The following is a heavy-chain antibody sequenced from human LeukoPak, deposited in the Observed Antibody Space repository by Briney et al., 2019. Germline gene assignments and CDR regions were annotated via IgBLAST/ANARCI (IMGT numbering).Heavy chain of an antibody. D-gene: IGHD2-2*01. Sequence: SETLFLTCTVSGGSISSSSYYWGWLRQPPGKGLEWIGSIYYSGGTYYNPSLKSRVTISVDTSKNQFSLKLSSVTAADTAVYYCARDRLLGYCSSTSCYPSDYYYYMDVWGKGTTVTVSS. V-gene: IGHV4-39*07. CDR1: GGSISSSSYY. J-gene: IGHJ6*03. CDR3: ARDRLLGYCSSTSCYPSDYYYYMDV. CDR2: IYYSGGT.